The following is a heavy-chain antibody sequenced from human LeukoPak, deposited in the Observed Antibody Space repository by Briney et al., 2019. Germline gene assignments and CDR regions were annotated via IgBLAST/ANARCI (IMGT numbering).Heavy chain of an antibody. CDR3: AKDYRDGFEE. Sequence: GGSLRLSCAASGFTFDDYAMHWVRQAPGKGLEWVSAISGSGGSTYYADSVKGRFTISRDNSKNTLYLQMNSLRAEDTAVYYCAKDYRDGFEEWGQGTLVTVSS. CDR2: ISGSGGST. CDR1: GFTFDDYA. J-gene: IGHJ4*02. D-gene: IGHD3-16*02. V-gene: IGHV3-23*01.